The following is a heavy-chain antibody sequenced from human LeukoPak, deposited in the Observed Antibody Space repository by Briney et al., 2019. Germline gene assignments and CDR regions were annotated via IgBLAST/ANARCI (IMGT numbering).Heavy chain of an antibody. CDR3: ARDGTRSAFDI. D-gene: IGHD2-8*01. CDR1: GFTFSSYS. Sequence: GGSLRLSCAASGFTFSSYSMNWVRQAPGKGLEWVSYISSSSSTIYYADSVKGRFTISRDNAKNSLYLQMNSLRAEDTVVYYCARDGTRSAFDIWGQGTMVTVSS. J-gene: IGHJ3*02. CDR2: ISSSSSTI. V-gene: IGHV3-48*04.